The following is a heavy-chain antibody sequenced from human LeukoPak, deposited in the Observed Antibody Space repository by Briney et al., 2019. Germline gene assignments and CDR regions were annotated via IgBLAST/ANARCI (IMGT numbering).Heavy chain of an antibody. D-gene: IGHD3-3*01. CDR2: IYSGGST. CDR3: ARANFWSGYPFDY. J-gene: IGHJ4*02. V-gene: IGHV3-53*01. CDR1: GFTVSSNY. Sequence: GGSLRLSCAASGFTVSSNYMSWVRQAPGKGLEWVSVIYSGGSTYYADSVKGRSTISRDNSKNTLYLQMNSLRAEDTAVYYCARANFWSGYPFDYWGQGTLVTVSS.